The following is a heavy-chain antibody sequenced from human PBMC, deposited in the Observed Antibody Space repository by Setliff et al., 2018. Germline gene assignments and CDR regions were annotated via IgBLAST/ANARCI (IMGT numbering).Heavy chain of an antibody. CDR1: GASIGSHN. D-gene: IGHD3-3*01. V-gene: IGHV4-4*07. CDR2: IYTSWST. J-gene: IGHJ6*03. Sequence: SETLSLTCTVSGASIGSHNWTWIRQPAGKELEWIGQIYTSWSTIYNPSLKSRVTILLDTSKNQFSLTLTSVTAADTAVYYCAKMTGFQYIDVWGKGTTVTVSS. CDR3: AKMTGFQYIDV.